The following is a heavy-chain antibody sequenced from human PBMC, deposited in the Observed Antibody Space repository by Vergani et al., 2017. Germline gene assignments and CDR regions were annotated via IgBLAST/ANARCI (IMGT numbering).Heavy chain of an antibody. J-gene: IGHJ2*01. Sequence: QVQLVQSGAEVKKPGSSVKVSCKASGGTFSSYAISWVRQDPGQGLEWMGIIKPSGGSTSYAQKFQGRVTMTRDTSTSTVYMELSSLRSEDTAVYYCARWIAAAQTWYFDLWGRGTLVTVSS. V-gene: IGHV1-46*01. CDR2: IKPSGGST. D-gene: IGHD6-13*01. CDR3: ARWIAAAQTWYFDL. CDR1: GGTFSSYA.